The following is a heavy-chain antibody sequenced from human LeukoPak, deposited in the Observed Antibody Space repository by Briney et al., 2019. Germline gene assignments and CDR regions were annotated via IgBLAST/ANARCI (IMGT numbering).Heavy chain of an antibody. V-gene: IGHV3-23*01. Sequence: GGSLRLSCAASGFTFSSYTMSWVRQAPGKGLEWVSAVSGSGGSTYYADSVKGRFTTSRDNSKNTLYLQMNSLRAEDTAVYYCAKGTTYSPRFDYWGQGTLVTVSS. CDR3: AKGTTYSPRFDY. CDR1: GFTFSSYT. CDR2: VSGSGGST. J-gene: IGHJ4*02. D-gene: IGHD2-21*01.